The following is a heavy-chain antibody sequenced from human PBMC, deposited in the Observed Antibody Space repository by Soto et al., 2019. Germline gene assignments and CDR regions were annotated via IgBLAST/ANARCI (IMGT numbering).Heavy chain of an antibody. CDR1: GGTFSSYT. V-gene: IGHV1-69*04. J-gene: IGHJ4*02. Sequence: ASVKVSCKASGGTFSSYTISWVRQAPGQGLEWMGRIIPILGIANYAQKFQGRVTITADKSTSTAYMELSSLRSDDTAVYYCARDKGTGSGYIDYWGQGTLVTVSS. D-gene: IGHD6-19*01. CDR3: ARDKGTGSGYIDY. CDR2: IIPILGIA.